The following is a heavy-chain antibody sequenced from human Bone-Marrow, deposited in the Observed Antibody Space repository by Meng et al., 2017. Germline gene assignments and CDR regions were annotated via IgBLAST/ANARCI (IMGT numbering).Heavy chain of an antibody. D-gene: IGHD6-6*01. V-gene: IGHV4-34*01. J-gene: IGHJ4*02. CDR1: GWSFSGYN. CDR2: INHSGST. CDR3: ARRGGVAALSNYFDY. Sequence: QVQRQQLGAGPLKPSATLSLTCAVYGWSFSGYNWSWIRQPPGKGLEWIGEINHSGSTNYNPSLKSRVTISVDTSKNQFSLKLSSVTAADTAVYYCARRGGVAALSNYFDYWGQGTLVTVSS.